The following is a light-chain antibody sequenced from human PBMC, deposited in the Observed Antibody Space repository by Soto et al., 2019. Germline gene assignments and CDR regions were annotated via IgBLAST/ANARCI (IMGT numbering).Light chain of an antibody. CDR1: GNDVGAYNY. CDR2: EVG. CDR3: SSYTSSNSVV. J-gene: IGLJ2*01. V-gene: IGLV2-14*01. Sequence: QSALTQPRSVSGSPGQSVTISCTGTGNDVGAYNYVSWYLQHPGKAPKLLIYEVGNRPSGVSNRFSGSKSGTTASLTISGLQAEDEADYYCSSYTSSNSVVFGGGTKLTVL.